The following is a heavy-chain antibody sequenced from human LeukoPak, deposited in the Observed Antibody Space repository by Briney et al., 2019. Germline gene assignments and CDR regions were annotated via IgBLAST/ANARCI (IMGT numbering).Heavy chain of an antibody. CDR1: GFTFNSYG. Sequence: PGGSLRLSCAASGFTFNSYGMHWVRQAPGKGLEWVAVIWYDGSNKYYADSVKGRFTISRDNSKNTLYIQMNSLRVEDTAVYYCAREMTTAFDYWGQGTLVTVSS. V-gene: IGHV3-33*01. CDR3: AREMTTAFDY. J-gene: IGHJ4*02. CDR2: IWYDGSNK. D-gene: IGHD4-17*01.